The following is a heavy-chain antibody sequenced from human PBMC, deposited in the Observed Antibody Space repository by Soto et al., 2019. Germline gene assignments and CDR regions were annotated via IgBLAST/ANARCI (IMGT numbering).Heavy chain of an antibody. J-gene: IGHJ6*02. Sequence: QVQLVESGGGVVQPGRSLRLSCAASGFTFSSYAMHWVRQAPGKGLEWVAVISYDGSNKYYADSVKGRFTISRDNSKNTLYLQMNSLRAADTAVYYCARGRLGHDSAHYYCGMDVWGQGTTVTVSS. D-gene: IGHD5-12*01. CDR1: GFTFSSYA. V-gene: IGHV3-30-3*01. CDR3: ARGRLGHDSAHYYCGMDV. CDR2: ISYDGSNK.